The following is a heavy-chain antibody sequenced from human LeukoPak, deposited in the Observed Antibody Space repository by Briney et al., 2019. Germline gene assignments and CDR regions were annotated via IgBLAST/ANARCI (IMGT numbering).Heavy chain of an antibody. CDR3: ARGTMAGARGADY. J-gene: IGHJ4*02. CDR1: GFTFSSNS. V-gene: IGHV3-21*04. D-gene: IGHD1-26*01. CDR2: IDRSSAYI. Sequence: GGFLRLSCAASGFTFSSNSMKWVRQAPGKGLEWVSSIDRSSAYIYYADSVKGRFTISRDNAKNSLYLQMNSLRAEDTAVYYCARGTMAGARGADYWGQGTLVTVSS.